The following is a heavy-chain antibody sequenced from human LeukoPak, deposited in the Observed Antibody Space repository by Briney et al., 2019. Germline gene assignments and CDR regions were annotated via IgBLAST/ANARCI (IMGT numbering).Heavy chain of an antibody. D-gene: IGHD3-3*01. CDR2: RSYDGSNK. V-gene: IGHV3-30*18. J-gene: IGHJ4*02. CDR3: AKDSSPPLRYYDFWSGYPLDY. CDR1: GFTFSSYG. Sequence: GGSLRLSCAASGFTFSSYGMHLVRQAPGKWLEWVAVRSYDGSNKYYADSVKGRFTISRDNSKNTLYLQMNSLRAEDTAVYYCAKDSSPPLRYYDFWSGYPLDYWGQGTLVTVSS.